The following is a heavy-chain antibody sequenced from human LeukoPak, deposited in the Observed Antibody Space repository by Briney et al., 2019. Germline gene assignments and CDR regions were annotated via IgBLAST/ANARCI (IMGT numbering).Heavy chain of an antibody. D-gene: IGHD4-23*01. CDR1: GYTFTSYY. Sequence: ASVTLSCKASGYTFTSYYMHWVRQAPGQGLEWMGWINTNSGGTNYAQKFQGRVTMTRDTSISTAYMELSRLRSDDTAVYYCARDRGNHYFDYWGQGTLVTVSS. CDR2: INTNSGGT. J-gene: IGHJ4*02. CDR3: ARDRGNHYFDY. V-gene: IGHV1-2*02.